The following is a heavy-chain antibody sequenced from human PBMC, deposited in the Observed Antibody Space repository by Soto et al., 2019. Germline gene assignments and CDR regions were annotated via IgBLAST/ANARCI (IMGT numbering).Heavy chain of an antibody. J-gene: IGHJ5*02. D-gene: IGHD2-2*01. V-gene: IGHV1-3*01. Sequence: VASVKVSCKASGYTFTSYAMHWVRQAPGQRLEWMGWINAGNGNTKYSQKFQGRVTITRDTSASTAYMELSSLRSEDTAVYYCARDRKILGYCSSTSCPTNNWFDPWGQGTLVTVS. CDR2: INAGNGNT. CDR3: ARDRKILGYCSSTSCPTNNWFDP. CDR1: GYTFTSYA.